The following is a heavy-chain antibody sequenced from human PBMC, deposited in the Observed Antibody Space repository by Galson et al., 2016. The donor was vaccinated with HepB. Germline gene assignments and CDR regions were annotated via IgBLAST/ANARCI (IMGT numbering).Heavy chain of an antibody. Sequence: LSLTCTVSGGSVSSSYWSLIRQPPGKGLEWIGHISYSGTTNYNPSFKSRVTISVDKSNNQFSLRLTSVTAADTAVYFCATTQVYTSSWPTFDHWGQGTLVT. CDR1: GGSVSSSY. V-gene: IGHV4-59*02. CDR2: ISYSGTT. J-gene: IGHJ4*02. D-gene: IGHD6-13*01. CDR3: ATTQVYTSSWPTFDH.